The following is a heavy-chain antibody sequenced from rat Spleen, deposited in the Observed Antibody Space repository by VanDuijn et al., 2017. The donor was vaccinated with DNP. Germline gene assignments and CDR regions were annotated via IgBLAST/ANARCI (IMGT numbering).Heavy chain of an antibody. CDR2: IRYDGSTT. J-gene: IGHJ2*01. CDR3: ATRGNYGGFDY. V-gene: IGHV5S10*01. D-gene: IGHD1-11*01. Sequence: EVQLVESGGGLVQPGRSLKLSCADSGFSFSDYNMAWVRQAPKKGLEWVATIRYDGSTTYYRDSVKGRFTISRDNAESTLYLQMDSLMSEDTATYYCATRGNYGGFDYWGQGVMVTVSS. CDR1: GFSFSDYN.